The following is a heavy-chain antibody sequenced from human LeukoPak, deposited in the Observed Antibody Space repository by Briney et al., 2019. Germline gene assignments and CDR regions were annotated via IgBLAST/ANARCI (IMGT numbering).Heavy chain of an antibody. CDR1: GYTFTGYY. J-gene: IGHJ6*02. CDR2: INLNSGGT. V-gene: IGHV1-2*02. CDR3: ARARLDV. Sequence: ASVKLSCKASGYTFTGYYMHLVRQAPGQGLEWMGWINLNSGGTNYAQKFQGRVTMTRDTSISTAYMELSRLRSDDTAVYYCARARLDVWGQGTTVTVSS.